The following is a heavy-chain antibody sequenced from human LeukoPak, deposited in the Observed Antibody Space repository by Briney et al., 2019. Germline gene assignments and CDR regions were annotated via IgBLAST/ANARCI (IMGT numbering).Heavy chain of an antibody. CDR3: AREAGHADAFDI. J-gene: IGHJ3*02. V-gene: IGHV3-74*01. CDR2: INSDGSST. CDR1: GFTFSSNW. Sequence: GGSLRLSCAASGFTFSSNWMHWVRQAPGKGLVWVSRINSDGSSTSYADSVKGRFTISRDNAKNTLYLQMNSLRAEDTAVYYCAREAGHADAFDIWGQGTMVTVSS.